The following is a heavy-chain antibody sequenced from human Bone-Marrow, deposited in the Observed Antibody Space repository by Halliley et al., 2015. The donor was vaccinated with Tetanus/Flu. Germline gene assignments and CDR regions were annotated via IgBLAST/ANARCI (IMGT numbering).Heavy chain of an antibody. Sequence: KGLEWLGNIYFSGSTNYPPPLKIRVAISVDSSKNQFSLNLSSVPAAATAVYYCAKEEDRWIDYWGQGTLVAVSS. CDR3: AKEEDRWIDY. D-gene: IGHD1-1*01. CDR2: IYFSGST. V-gene: IGHV4-59*01. J-gene: IGHJ4*02.